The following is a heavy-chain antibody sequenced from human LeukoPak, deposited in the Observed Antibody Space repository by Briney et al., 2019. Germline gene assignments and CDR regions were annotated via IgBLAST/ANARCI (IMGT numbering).Heavy chain of an antibody. CDR2: IYYSGSI. J-gene: IGHJ6*04. V-gene: IGHV4-59*01. CDR1: GGSISSYY. CDR3: ARDMRAYYDILTGYPPLYGMDV. Sequence: SETLSLTCTVSGGSISSYYWSWIRQPPGKGLEWIGYIYYSGSINYNPSLKSRVTISVDTSKNQFSLKLSSVTAADTAVYYCARDMRAYYDILTGYPPLYGMDVWGKGTTVTVSS. D-gene: IGHD3-9*01.